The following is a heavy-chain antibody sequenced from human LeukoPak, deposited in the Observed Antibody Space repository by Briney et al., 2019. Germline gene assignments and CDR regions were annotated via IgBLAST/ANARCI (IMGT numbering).Heavy chain of an antibody. Sequence: ASVKVSCKASGGTFSNYAISWVRQAPGQGLEWTGGIIPIFGTANYAQKFQGRVTITADESTSTAYMELSSLRSEDTAVYYCARDSIAARHYYYYGMDVWGQGTTVTVSS. J-gene: IGHJ6*02. CDR1: GGTFSNYA. V-gene: IGHV1-69*13. CDR2: IIPIFGTA. D-gene: IGHD6-6*01. CDR3: ARDSIAARHYYYYGMDV.